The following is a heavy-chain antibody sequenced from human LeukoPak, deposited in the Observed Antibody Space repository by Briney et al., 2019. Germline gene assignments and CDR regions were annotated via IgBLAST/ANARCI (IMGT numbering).Heavy chain of an antibody. Sequence: GGSLRLSCAASGFTFSSYGMHWVRQAPGKGLEWVAVISYDGSNKYYADSVKGRFTISRDNSKNTLYLQMNSLRAEDTAVYYCAKDFDLFVCWGQGTLVTVSS. J-gene: IGHJ4*02. V-gene: IGHV3-30*18. CDR2: ISYDGSNK. D-gene: IGHD3-9*01. CDR1: GFTFSSYG. CDR3: AKDFDLFVC.